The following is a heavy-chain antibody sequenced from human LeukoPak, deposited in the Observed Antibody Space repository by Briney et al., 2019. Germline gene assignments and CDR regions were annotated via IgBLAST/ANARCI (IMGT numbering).Heavy chain of an antibody. V-gene: IGHV3-30-3*01. J-gene: IGHJ4*02. CDR1: GFTFSSYA. CDR3: ARGLPIYGDYTDY. CDR2: ISYDGSNK. Sequence: GRSLRLSCAASGFTFSSYAMHWVRQAPGKGLEWVAVISYDGSNKYYADSVKGRFTISRDNSKNTLYLQMNSLRAEDTAVYYCARGLPIYGDYTDYWGQGTLVTVSS. D-gene: IGHD4-17*01.